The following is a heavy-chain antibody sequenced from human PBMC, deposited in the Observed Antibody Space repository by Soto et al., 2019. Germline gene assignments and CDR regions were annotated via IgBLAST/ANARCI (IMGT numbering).Heavy chain of an antibody. V-gene: IGHV5-51*01. J-gene: IGHJ4*02. CDR1: GYRITIYS. CDR3: ARRASYYGSGSSPPYYFDY. D-gene: IGHD3-10*01. Sequence: PGQSLELFREGSGYRITIYSSGGVRLMPGKGLEGMGIIYPGDSDTRYSPSFQGQVTISADKSISTAYLQWSSLKASDTAMYYCARRASYYGSGSSPPYYFDYWGQGTLVTVTS. CDR2: IYPGDSDT.